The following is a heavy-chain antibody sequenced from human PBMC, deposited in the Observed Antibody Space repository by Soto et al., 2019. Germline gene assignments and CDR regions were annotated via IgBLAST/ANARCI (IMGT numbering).Heavy chain of an antibody. D-gene: IGHD2-21*01. V-gene: IGHV3-33*01. CDR1: GFTFGNYG. Sequence: QVQLVQSGGGVVQSGESLTLSCTASGFTFGNYGIHWVRQAPGKGLEWVAIIWYDGNQKYYGDSVKGRFTISRDNSENIMSLQLICLRPEDTAVYFCTGGIGDNSYYMDVWGKGTTVIVSS. CDR3: TGGIGDNSYYMDV. CDR2: IWYDGNQK. J-gene: IGHJ6*03.